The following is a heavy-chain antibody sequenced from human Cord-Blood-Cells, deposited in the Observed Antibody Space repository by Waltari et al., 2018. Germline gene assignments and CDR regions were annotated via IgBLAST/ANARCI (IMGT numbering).Heavy chain of an antibody. V-gene: IGHV4-34*01. CDR2: INHSGST. D-gene: IGHD1-26*01. CDR1: GGSFSGSY. J-gene: IGHJ3*02. CDR3: ARVRVGATDHDAFDI. Sequence: QVQLQQWGAGLLKPSETLSLTCAVYGGSFSGSYCSCIRQPPGKGLEWIGEINHSGSTNYNPSLKSRVTISVDTSKNQFSLKLSSVTAADTAVYYCARVRVGATDHDAFDIWGQGTMVTVSS.